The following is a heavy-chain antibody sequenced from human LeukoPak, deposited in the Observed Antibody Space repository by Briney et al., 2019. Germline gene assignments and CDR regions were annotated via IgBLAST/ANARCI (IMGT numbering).Heavy chain of an antibody. CDR1: GYTFTSYG. V-gene: IGHV1-18*01. CDR2: ISGYNGNT. Sequence: GASVKVSFKASGYTFTSYGISWVRQAPGQGLEWMGWISGYNGNTNYAQKFQDRVVMTTDTSTSTVYMELRSLRSDGTAVYYCARDSSSWLHGHWGQGTLVTVSS. CDR3: ARDSSSWLHGH. D-gene: IGHD6-13*01. J-gene: IGHJ4*02.